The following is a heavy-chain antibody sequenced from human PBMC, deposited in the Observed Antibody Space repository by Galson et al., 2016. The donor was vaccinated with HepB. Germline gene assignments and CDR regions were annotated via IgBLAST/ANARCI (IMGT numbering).Heavy chain of an antibody. D-gene: IGHD2-8*01. V-gene: IGHV1-8*01. CDR3: TKINGHKRAGASDF. Sequence: SVKVSCKASGYIFTSFDIHWVRQAPGQGLEWVGWMNPKTGNTGYAQKFQGRVTLTRDTYTNTAYMELTGLTSEDTALYFCTKINGHKRAGASDFWGRGTQVTVSS. J-gene: IGHJ4*02. CDR2: MNPKTGNT. CDR1: GYIFTSFD.